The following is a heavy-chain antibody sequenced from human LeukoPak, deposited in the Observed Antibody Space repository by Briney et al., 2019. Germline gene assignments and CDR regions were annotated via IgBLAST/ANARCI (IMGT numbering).Heavy chain of an antibody. J-gene: IGHJ4*02. D-gene: IGHD3-16*02. Sequence: GESLKISCEASGYRFISYWIGWVRLTPGKGLEWLGTIFSGDSDTRYSPSFQGQVTISVDRSINTAYLQWTSLRASDTAIYYCARRLKSSINFDFWGQGTLVTVSS. CDR3: ARRLKSSINFDF. CDR2: IFSGDSDT. CDR1: GYRFISYW. V-gene: IGHV5-51*01.